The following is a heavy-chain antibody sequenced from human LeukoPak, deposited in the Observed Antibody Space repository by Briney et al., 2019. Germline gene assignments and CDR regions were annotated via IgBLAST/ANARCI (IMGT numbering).Heavy chain of an antibody. CDR2: ISGSGSTI. Sequence: GGSLRLSCAPSGFTFSSYEMNWVRQAPGKGLEWISYISGSGSTIYYADSVKGRFTISRDNPKNSLYLQMNSLRAEDTGIYYCARDQASVAGSADYWGQGTLVTVSS. V-gene: IGHV3-48*03. J-gene: IGHJ4*02. CDR1: GFTFSSYE. CDR3: ARDQASVAGSADY. D-gene: IGHD6-19*01.